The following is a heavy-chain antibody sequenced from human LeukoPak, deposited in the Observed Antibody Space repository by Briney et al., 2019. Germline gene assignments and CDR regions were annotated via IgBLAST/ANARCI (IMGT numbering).Heavy chain of an antibody. Sequence: SETLSLTCTVSGGSISSSSYYWCWIRQPPGKGLEWIGSIYYSGSTYYNPSLKSRVTISVDTSKNQFSLKLSSVTAADTAVYYCARDTTYYGMDVWGQGTTVTVSS. V-gene: IGHV4-39*02. CDR3: ARDTTYYGMDV. D-gene: IGHD1-26*01. J-gene: IGHJ6*02. CDR1: GGSISSSSYY. CDR2: IYYSGST.